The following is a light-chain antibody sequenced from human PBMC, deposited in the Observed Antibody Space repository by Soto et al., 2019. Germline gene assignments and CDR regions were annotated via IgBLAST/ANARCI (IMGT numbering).Light chain of an antibody. V-gene: IGLV1-47*01. Sequence: QSVVTQPPSASGTPGQRVTISCSGSSSNIGSNYVYWYQQLPGTAPKLLIYRNNQRPSGVPDRFSGSKSGTSASLAISGLRSEDEADYYCAAWDDSLSASCVFGTGTKLTVL. CDR3: AAWDDSLSASCV. J-gene: IGLJ1*01. CDR1: SSNIGSNY. CDR2: RNN.